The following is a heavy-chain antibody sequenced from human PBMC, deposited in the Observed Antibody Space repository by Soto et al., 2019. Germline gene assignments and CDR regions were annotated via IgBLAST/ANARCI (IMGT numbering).Heavy chain of an antibody. V-gene: IGHV1-69*01. J-gene: IGHJ4*02. CDR1: GGTFSSYA. CDR3: ARNPLNYYDSSGYYQLDY. D-gene: IGHD3-22*01. Sequence: QVQLVQSGAEVKKPGSSVKVSCKASGGTFSSYAISWVRQAPGQGLEWMGGIIPIFGTANYAQKFQGRVTITADGASSTSYMELRSLRSEDTAVFYCARNPLNYYDSSGYYQLDYWGQGTLVTV. CDR2: IIPIFGTA.